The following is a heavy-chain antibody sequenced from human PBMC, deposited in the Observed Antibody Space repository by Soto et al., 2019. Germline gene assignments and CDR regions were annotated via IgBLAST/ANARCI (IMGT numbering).Heavy chain of an antibody. D-gene: IGHD3-22*01. CDR1: GFTFSNAW. J-gene: IGHJ4*02. V-gene: IGHV3-15*01. CDR3: TTEGYYYDSSGYFLPFDY. CDR2: IKSKTDGGTT. Sequence: EVQLVESGGGLVKPGGSLRLSCAASGFTFSNAWMSWVRQAPGKGLEWVGRIKSKTDGGTTDYAAPVKGRFTISRDDSKNTLYLQMNSLKTGDTAVYYCTTEGYYYDSSGYFLPFDYWGQGTLVTVSS.